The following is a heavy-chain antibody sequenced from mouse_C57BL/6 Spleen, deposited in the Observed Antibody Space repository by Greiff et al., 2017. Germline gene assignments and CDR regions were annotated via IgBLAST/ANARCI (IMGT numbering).Heavy chain of an antibody. CDR3: ARIYGNYVWYFDD. Sequence: EVKLQESGGGLVQPGGSLSLSCAASGFTFTDYYMSWVRQPPGKALEWLGFIRNEANGYTTEYSAYVKGRFTIYRDNTKSILYLQMNALRAEDSASYYCARIYGNYVWYFDDWGTGTTVTVSS. J-gene: IGHJ1*03. CDR2: IRNEANGYTT. V-gene: IGHV7-3*01. CDR1: GFTFTDYY. D-gene: IGHD2-1*01.